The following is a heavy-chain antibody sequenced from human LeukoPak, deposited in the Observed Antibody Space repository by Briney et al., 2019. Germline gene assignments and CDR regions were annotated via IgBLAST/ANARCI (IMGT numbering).Heavy chain of an antibody. D-gene: IGHD6-19*01. Sequence: GGSLRLSCSASGFIFSTYSMNWVRQAPGTGLEWLSYISSARSTTYYADSVKGRFTISRDNAKSSLYLLMNSLRDEDTAVYYCARVSTDWSLDYWGQGTLVTVSS. CDR2: ISSARSTT. V-gene: IGHV3-48*02. CDR1: GFIFSTYS. CDR3: ARVSTDWSLDY. J-gene: IGHJ4*02.